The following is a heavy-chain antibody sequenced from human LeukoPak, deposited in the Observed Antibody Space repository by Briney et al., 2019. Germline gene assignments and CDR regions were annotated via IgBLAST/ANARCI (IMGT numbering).Heavy chain of an antibody. V-gene: IGHV1-8*01. D-gene: IGHD4-17*01. CDR2: MNPNSGNT. J-gene: IGHJ4*02. CDR3: ARGRYAYRGDYGDY. Sequence: ASVKVSCKASGYTFTSYDINWVRQATGQGLEWMGWMNPNSGNTGYAQKIQGRVTMTRNTSISTAYMELSSLRSEDTAVYYCARGRYAYRGDYGDYWGQGTLVTVSS. CDR1: GYTFTSYD.